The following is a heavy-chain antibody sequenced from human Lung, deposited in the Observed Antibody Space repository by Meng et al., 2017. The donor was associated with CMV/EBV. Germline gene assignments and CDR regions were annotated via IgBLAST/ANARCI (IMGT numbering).Heavy chain of an antibody. CDR2: VYYSGSP. CDR3: ARDAPGRSGDAFSL. CDR1: GGSISSRTYY. Sequence: SXTXSLXXTVSGGSISSRTYYWAWLRQPPGKGLDWIGSVYYSGSPHYNPSLKSRVTISVDTSKNQFSLTLRSVTAADTAVYYCARDAPGRSGDAFSLWGQGXLVTFSS. V-gene: IGHV4-39*07. J-gene: IGHJ4*03. D-gene: IGHD1-26*01.